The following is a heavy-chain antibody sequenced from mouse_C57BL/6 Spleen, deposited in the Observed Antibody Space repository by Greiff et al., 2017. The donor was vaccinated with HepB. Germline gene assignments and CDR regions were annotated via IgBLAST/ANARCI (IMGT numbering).Heavy chain of an antibody. CDR1: GYTFTSYW. V-gene: IGHV1-50*01. D-gene: IGHD2-1*01. CDR3: ARKYGNYEDYYAMDY. Sequence: VQLQQPGAELVKPGASVKLSCKASGYTFTSYWMQWVKQRPGQGLEWIGEIDPSDSYTNYNQKFKGKATLTVDTSSSTAYMQLSSLTSEDSAVYYCARKYGNYEDYYAMDYWGQGTSVTVSS. CDR2: IDPSDSYT. J-gene: IGHJ4*01.